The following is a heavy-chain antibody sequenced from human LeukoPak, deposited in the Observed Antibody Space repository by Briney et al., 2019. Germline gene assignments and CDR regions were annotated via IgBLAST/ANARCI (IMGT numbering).Heavy chain of an antibody. CDR3: AKSRVGSLAAAVYDY. CDR2: ISGSGGST. CDR1: GFTFSSYA. V-gene: IGHV3-23*01. Sequence: GGSLRLSCAASGFTFSSYAMSWVRQAPGKGLEWVSAISGSGGSTYYADSVKGRFTISRDNAKNSLYLQMNSLRPEDTALYYCAKSRVGSLAAAVYDYWGQGTLVTVSS. J-gene: IGHJ4*02. D-gene: IGHD6-13*01.